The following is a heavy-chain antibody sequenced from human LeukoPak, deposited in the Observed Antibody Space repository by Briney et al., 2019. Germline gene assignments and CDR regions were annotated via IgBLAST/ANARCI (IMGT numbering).Heavy chain of an antibody. J-gene: IGHJ4*02. Sequence: PGGSLRLSCAASGFTFSNAWMSWVRQAPGKGLEWVAAISGSGGSTYYADSVKGRFTISRDNSKNTLYLQMNSLRAEDTAVYYCAKDQRRSTVAGFLDYWGQGTLVTVSS. CDR1: GFTFSNAW. V-gene: IGHV3-23*01. CDR3: AKDQRRSTVAGFLDY. D-gene: IGHD6-19*01. CDR2: ISGSGGST.